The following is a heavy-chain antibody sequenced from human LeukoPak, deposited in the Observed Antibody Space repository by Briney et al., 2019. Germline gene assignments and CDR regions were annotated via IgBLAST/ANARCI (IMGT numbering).Heavy chain of an antibody. D-gene: IGHD1-7*01. CDR2: ISGSGGST. CDR1: GFTFSSYA. Sequence: GGSLRLSCAASGFTFSSYAMSWFRQAPGKGLEWVSAISGSGGSTYYADSVKGRFTISRDNSKNTLYLQVNSLRAEDTAVYYCASSPHPSRFDWNYDWFDPWGQGTLVTVSS. CDR3: ASSPHPSRFDWNYDWFDP. J-gene: IGHJ5*02. V-gene: IGHV3-23*01.